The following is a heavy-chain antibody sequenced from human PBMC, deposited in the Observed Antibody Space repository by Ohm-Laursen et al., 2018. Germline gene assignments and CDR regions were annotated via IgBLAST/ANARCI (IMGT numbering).Heavy chain of an antibody. CDR3: ARGGGTIDY. V-gene: IGHV3-33*01. CDR1: GFTFSSYG. CDR2: IWYDGSNK. J-gene: IGHJ4*02. Sequence: SLRLSCTASGFTFSSYGMHWVRQAPGKGLEWVAAIWYDGSNKNYADSVKGRFTISRDSSKNTLYLQMNSLRAEDTAVYYCARGGGTIDYWGQGTLVTVST. D-gene: IGHD4-23*01.